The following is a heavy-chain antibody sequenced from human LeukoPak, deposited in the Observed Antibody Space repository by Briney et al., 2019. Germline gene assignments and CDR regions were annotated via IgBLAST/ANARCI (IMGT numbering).Heavy chain of an antibody. Sequence: GGSLRLSCEASGFIFKGYGMHWVRQVPGKGLEWVAFISYDGSDKYYADSVKGRFTISRDNSKNMVSLQLNSLKPEDTAVYYCAKDRGPVRAEYFQHWGQGTLVTVSS. V-gene: IGHV3-30*18. J-gene: IGHJ1*01. D-gene: IGHD3-10*01. CDR2: ISYDGSDK. CDR3: AKDRGPVRAEYFQH. CDR1: GFIFKGYG.